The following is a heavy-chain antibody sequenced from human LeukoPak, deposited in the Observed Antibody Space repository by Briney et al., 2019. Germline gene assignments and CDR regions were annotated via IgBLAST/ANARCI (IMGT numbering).Heavy chain of an antibody. CDR1: GGSFSGYY. CDR3: ARGRNYAFWSGLTGYYMDV. V-gene: IGHV4-34*01. J-gene: IGHJ6*03. D-gene: IGHD3-3*01. CDR2: INHSGST. Sequence: PSETLSLTCAVYGGSFSGYYWSWIRQPPGKGLEWIGEINHSGSTNYNPSLKSRVTISVDTSKNQFSLKLSSVTAADTAVYYCARGRNYAFWSGLTGYYMDVWGKGTTVTVSS.